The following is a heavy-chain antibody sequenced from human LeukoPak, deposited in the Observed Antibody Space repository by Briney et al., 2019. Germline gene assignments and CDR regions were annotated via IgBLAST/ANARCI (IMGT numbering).Heavy chain of an antibody. CDR2: IIPIFGTA. J-gene: IGHJ4*02. CDR1: GGTFSSYA. Sequence: SVKVSCKXSGGTFSSYAISWVRQAPGQGLEWMGRIIPIFGTANYSQKFQGRVTITTDESTSTAYMELSSLRSEDTAVYYCARDREQWAFDYWGQGTLVTVSS. CDR3: ARDREQWAFDY. D-gene: IGHD6-19*01. V-gene: IGHV1-69*05.